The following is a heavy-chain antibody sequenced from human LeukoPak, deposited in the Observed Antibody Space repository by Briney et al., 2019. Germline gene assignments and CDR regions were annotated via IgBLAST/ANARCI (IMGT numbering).Heavy chain of an antibody. Sequence: GASVKDSCKASGYTFTGYYLHWVREAPGQGLEWVGRINPISGGTHYAQNLQGRVTMTRDTSISTAYMELSRLISDDTAVYYCARVSGETLWYFDLWGRGTLVTVSS. CDR3: ARVSGETLWYFDL. D-gene: IGHD1-14*01. CDR1: GYTFTGYY. J-gene: IGHJ2*01. CDR2: INPISGGT. V-gene: IGHV1-2*06.